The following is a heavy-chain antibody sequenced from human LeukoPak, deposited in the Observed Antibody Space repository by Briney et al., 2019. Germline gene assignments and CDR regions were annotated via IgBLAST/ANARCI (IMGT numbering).Heavy chain of an antibody. Sequence: PSETLSLTCTVSGGSISSYHWSWIRQPPGKGLEWIGYIYHSGSTKYNPSLKSRVTISVDTSKNQFSLKLSSVTAADTAVYYCARPPPARGYVGYNWFDPWGQGTLVTVSS. V-gene: IGHV4-59*12. J-gene: IGHJ5*02. D-gene: IGHD5-12*01. CDR3: ARPPPARGYVGYNWFDP. CDR1: GGSISSYH. CDR2: IYHSGST.